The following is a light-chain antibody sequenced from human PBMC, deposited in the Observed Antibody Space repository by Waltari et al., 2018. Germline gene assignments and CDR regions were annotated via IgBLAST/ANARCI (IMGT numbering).Light chain of an antibody. Sequence: QSALPQPASVSGSPGQSLTLSCNGTSSDVGGSNYVSWYQQHPGKAPKLMIYEVSNLPSGVSNRFSGSKSGNTASLTISGLQSEDEADYYCSSYTSSSTLFGGGTKLTVL. J-gene: IGLJ2*01. V-gene: IGLV2-14*01. CDR1: SSDVGGSNY. CDR3: SSYTSSSTL. CDR2: EVS.